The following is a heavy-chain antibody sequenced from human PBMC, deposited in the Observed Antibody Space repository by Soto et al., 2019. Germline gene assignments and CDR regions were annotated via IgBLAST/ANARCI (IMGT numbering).Heavy chain of an antibody. J-gene: IGHJ4*02. V-gene: IGHV4-39*02. CDR1: GGSISSSSYY. CDR3: AREGGGYCSGGSCQVDY. D-gene: IGHD2-15*01. Sequence: QLQLQESGPGLVKPSETLSLTCTVSGGSISSSSYYWGWIRQPPGKGLEWIGSIYYRGNTYYNPXLNRRVTISGDXSXNXXSLKLSSVTAADTAVYYCAREGGGYCSGGSCQVDYWGQGTLVTVSS. CDR2: IYYRGNT.